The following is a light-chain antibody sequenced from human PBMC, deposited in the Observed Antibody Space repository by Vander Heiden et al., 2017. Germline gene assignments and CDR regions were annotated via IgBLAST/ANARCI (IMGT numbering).Light chain of an antibody. J-gene: IGKJ1*01. V-gene: IGKV3-15*01. CDR2: GAS. CDR1: QSVSSN. Sequence: ELVMTQSPATLSVSPGERATLSCRASQSVSSNLAWYQQKPGQAPRLLIYGASTRATGIPARFSGSGYGTEFTLTISSLQSEDFAVYYCQQYNNWPPWTFGQGTKVXIK. CDR3: QQYNNWPPWT.